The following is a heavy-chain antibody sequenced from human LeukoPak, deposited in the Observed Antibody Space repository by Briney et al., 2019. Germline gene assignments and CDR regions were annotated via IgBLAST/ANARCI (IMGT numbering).Heavy chain of an antibody. V-gene: IGHV1-2*02. D-gene: IGHD2-2*01. Sequence: ASVKVSCKASGYTFTRYYMHWVRQAPGQGLEWMGWINPNSGGTNYAQKFQGRVTMTRDTSISTAYMELSRLRSDDTAVYYCARATSYPHAFDIWGQGTMVTVSS. CDR3: ARATSYPHAFDI. CDR1: GYTFTRYY. J-gene: IGHJ3*02. CDR2: INPNSGGT.